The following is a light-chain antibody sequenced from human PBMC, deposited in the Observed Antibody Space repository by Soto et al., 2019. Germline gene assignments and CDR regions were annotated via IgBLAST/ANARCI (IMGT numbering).Light chain of an antibody. J-gene: IGKJ1*01. CDR1: QNIRTY. CDR2: AAP. V-gene: IGKV1-39*01. CDR3: QPTLGAPRT. Sequence: DIEMPQSPPFLSASVGDRVTITCRASQNIRTYLCWYQQKPCKAPTVLIYAAPTLQGGVPSRFSSSKTGTEFTITISSLQPEDFATYCCQPTLGAPRTFGHGAQVEI.